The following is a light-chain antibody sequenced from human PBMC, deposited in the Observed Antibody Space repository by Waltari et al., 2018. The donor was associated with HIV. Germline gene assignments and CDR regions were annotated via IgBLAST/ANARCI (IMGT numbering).Light chain of an antibody. Sequence: DIVMTQSTLSLPVTPVAPASSSCRSSQSILHSNGYNYWDWYLKKPGQSPQLLPYLGSTRASGVPDRFSGSGSGTDFTLKISRVEAEDVGVYYCMPALQTPPTFGGGTKVEIK. CDR2: LGS. CDR3: MPALQTPPT. J-gene: IGKJ4*01. CDR1: QSILHSNGYNY. V-gene: IGKV2-28*01.